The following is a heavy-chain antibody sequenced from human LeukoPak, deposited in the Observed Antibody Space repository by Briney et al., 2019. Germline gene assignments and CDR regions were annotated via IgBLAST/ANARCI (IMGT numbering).Heavy chain of an antibody. CDR1: GFIFSTDG. J-gene: IGHJ4*02. CDR3: AKDSLADIDY. D-gene: IGHD3-16*01. CDR2: IRHGGSIK. Sequence: GGSLRLSCAASGFIFSTDGMYWVRQAPGKGLEWVAFIRHGGSIKNYADSVKGRSTISRDNSKNTLYLQMNSLRAEDTAVYYCAKDSLADIDYCGQGTLVTVSS. V-gene: IGHV3-30*02.